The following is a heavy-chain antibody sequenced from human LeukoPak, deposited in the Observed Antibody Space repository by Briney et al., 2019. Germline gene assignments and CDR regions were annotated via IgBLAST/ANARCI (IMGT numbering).Heavy chain of an antibody. D-gene: IGHD1-7*01. J-gene: IGHJ4*02. CDR2: ISYSGRT. CDR1: GGSINRYY. CDR3: ARVTGTIFDY. Sequence: SETLSLTCTVSGGSINRYYWSWIRQPPGKGLEWIGYISYSGRTSYNPSLKSRVTISVDTSNNHFSLKLSSVTAADTAVYYFARVTGTIFDYWGQGTLVTVSS. V-gene: IGHV4-59*01.